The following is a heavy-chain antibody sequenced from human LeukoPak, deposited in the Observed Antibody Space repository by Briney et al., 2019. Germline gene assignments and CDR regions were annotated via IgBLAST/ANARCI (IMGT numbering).Heavy chain of an antibody. D-gene: IGHD6-19*01. J-gene: IGHJ5*02. CDR1: GYTFTSYG. CDR3: ARDEQWMVDR. CDR2: ISTYNGYT. Sequence: ASVKVSCKASGYTFTSYGISWVRQAPGQGLEWMGWISTYNGYTKYAQNLQGRVTMTTDTSTSTAYMELRSLTSDDTAVYYCARDEQWMVDRWGQGTLVTVSS. V-gene: IGHV1-18*01.